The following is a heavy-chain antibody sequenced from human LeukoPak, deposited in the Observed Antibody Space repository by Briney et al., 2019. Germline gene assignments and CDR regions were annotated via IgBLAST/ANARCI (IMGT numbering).Heavy chain of an antibody. V-gene: IGHV3-11*01. CDR2: IVGNGSTT. J-gene: IGHJ4*02. CDR3: VRGNYGFDY. D-gene: IGHD4-11*01. CDR1: GFSFSDYY. Sequence: GGSLRLSCAASGFSFSDYYMSWIRQAPGKGLECVSNIVGNGSTTDYADSVKGRFTISRDNAKNSLYLQMNSLRAEDTAVYYCVRGNYGFDYWGQGALVTVSS.